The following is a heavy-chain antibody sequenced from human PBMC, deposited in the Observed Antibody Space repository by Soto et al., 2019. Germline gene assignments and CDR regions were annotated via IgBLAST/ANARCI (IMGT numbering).Heavy chain of an antibody. CDR2: ISWNSGSI. V-gene: IGHV3-9*01. CDR3: AKDLYYYDSSGYPVGAFDI. CDR1: GFTFDDYA. D-gene: IGHD3-22*01. Sequence: PGGSLRLSCAASGFTFDDYAMHWVRQAPGKGLEWVSGISWNSGSIGYADSVKGRFTISRDNAKNSLYLQMNSLRAEDTALYYCAKDLYYYDSSGYPVGAFDIWGQGTMVTVSS. J-gene: IGHJ3*02.